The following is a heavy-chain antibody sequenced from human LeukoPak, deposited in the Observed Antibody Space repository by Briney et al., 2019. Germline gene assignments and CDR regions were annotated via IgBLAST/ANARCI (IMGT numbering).Heavy chain of an antibody. CDR3: ARDPYGSGSYNY. CDR2: IRDNKGNT. D-gene: IGHD3-10*01. CDR1: GYIFTNYG. J-gene: IGHJ4*02. V-gene: IGHV1-18*01. Sequence: GASVKVSCKASGYIFTNYGTSWVRQAPGQGREGMGWIRDNKGNTNYAQKFQGRVTMTTDTSTSTAYMELRSLRSDDTAVYYCARDPYGSGSYNYWGQGTLVTVSS.